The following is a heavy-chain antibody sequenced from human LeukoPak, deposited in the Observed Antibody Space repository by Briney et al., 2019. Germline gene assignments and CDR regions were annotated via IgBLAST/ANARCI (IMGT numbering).Heavy chain of an antibody. V-gene: IGHV3-30*18. J-gene: IGHJ4*02. CDR3: AEGGSGYAKPMFDY. CDR2: ISYDGSNK. D-gene: IGHD5-12*01. CDR1: GFTFSSYG. Sequence: PGRSLRLSCAASGFTFSSYGMHWVRQAPGKGLEWVAVISYDGSNKYYADSVKGRFTISRDNSKNTLYLQMNSLRAEDTAVYYCAEGGSGYAKPMFDYWGQGTLVTVSS.